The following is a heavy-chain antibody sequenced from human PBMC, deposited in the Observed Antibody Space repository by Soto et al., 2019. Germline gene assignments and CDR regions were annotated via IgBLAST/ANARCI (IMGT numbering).Heavy chain of an antibody. CDR3: ARLAGVVAASHWYFDL. D-gene: IGHD2-15*01. V-gene: IGHV4-39*01. Sequence: SENLSLTDTVSGGSISSSSYYWSFVRQPPGKGLEWIGSIYYSGSTYYNPSLKSRVTISVDTSKNQFSLKLSSVTAADTAVYYCARLAGVVAASHWYFDLWGRGTLVTSPQ. CDR2: IYYSGST. J-gene: IGHJ2*01. CDR1: GGSISSSSYY.